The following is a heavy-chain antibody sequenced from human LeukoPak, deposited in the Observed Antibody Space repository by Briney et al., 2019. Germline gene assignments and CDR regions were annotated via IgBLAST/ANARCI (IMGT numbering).Heavy chain of an antibody. V-gene: IGHV3-48*04. Sequence: GGSLRLSCAASGFSFRSHGMNWVRQAPGKGLEWVSYISSSGSAIYYADSVKGRFTISRDNAKNSLYLQMNSLRAEDTAVYYCARDQYYGSGSYLPFDYWGQGTLVTVSS. CDR1: GFSFRSHG. CDR3: ARDQYYGSGSYLPFDY. D-gene: IGHD3-10*01. J-gene: IGHJ4*02. CDR2: ISSSGSAI.